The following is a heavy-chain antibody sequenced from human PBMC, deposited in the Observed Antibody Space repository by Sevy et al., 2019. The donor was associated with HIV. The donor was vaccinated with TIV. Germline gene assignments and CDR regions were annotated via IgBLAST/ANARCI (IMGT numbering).Heavy chain of an antibody. CDR3: ALVGVPATANAFDY. V-gene: IGHV1-2*02. J-gene: IGHJ4*02. CDR1: GYTFTGYY. D-gene: IGHD2-2*01. Sequence: ASVKVSCKASGYTFTGYYMHWVRQAPGQGLEWMGGINPNRGGTNYAQKFQGRVTMTRDTSISTAYMELSRLRSDDTAVYYCALVGVPATANAFDYWGQGTLVTVSS. CDR2: INPNRGGT.